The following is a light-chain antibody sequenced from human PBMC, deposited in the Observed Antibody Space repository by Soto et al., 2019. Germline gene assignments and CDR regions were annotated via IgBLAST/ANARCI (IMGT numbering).Light chain of an antibody. J-gene: IGKJ5*01. V-gene: IGKV2D-29*02. CDR3: MQSTQLPPT. CDR2: QVS. CDR1: QSLLHITGETF. Sequence: DVVMTQTPLSLSVAPGQPSSISCKSSQSLLHITGETFLFCYLQKPGQSPQLLIYQVSTRVSGVPDRFSGSGSGTDFTLEISRVETDDVGIYYCMQSTQLPPTFGQGTRLEI.